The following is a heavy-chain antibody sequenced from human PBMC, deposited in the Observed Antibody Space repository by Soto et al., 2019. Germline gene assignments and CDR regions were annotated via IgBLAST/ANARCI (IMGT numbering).Heavy chain of an antibody. J-gene: IGHJ6*02. V-gene: IGHV3-30-3*01. Sequence: QVQLVESGGGVVQPGRSLRLSCAASGFTFSSYAMHWVRQAPGKGLEWVAVISYDGSNKYYADSVKGRFTISRDNSKKTLYLQMNSLRAEDTAVYYCARDHRPNYYGSGSYYRYNYYYYYGMDVWGQGTTVTVSS. CDR1: GFTFSSYA. CDR2: ISYDGSNK. D-gene: IGHD3-10*01. CDR3: ARDHRPNYYGSGSYYRYNYYYYYGMDV.